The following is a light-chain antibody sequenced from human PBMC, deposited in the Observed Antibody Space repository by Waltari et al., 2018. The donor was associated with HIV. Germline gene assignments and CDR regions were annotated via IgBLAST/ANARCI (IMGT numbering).Light chain of an antibody. CDR3: LQYDNWPPWT. CDR1: QRFGSK. V-gene: IGKV3-15*01. Sequence: EVVMTQSQATLSVSPGERATLFCRASQRFGSKLTWYQQKPGQAPRLLIYDASTRATVIPARFSGTGSGTDFTLTISSLQSEDFAVYYCLQYDNWPPWTFGQGTKVEFK. CDR2: DAS. J-gene: IGKJ1*01.